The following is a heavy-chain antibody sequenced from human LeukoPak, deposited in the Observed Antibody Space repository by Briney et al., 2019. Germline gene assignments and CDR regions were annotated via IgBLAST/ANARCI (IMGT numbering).Heavy chain of an antibody. D-gene: IGHD6-6*01. CDR3: ANGSSAYYFES. Sequence: PGGSLRLSCEVSGFVVNRNYMNWIRQAPGKGLEWVSVIYDGGSRYYADSVKGRFTISRDTSKNTVYPEMTGLRVDDTAVYYCANGSSAYYFESWGQGTLVTVSS. J-gene: IGHJ4*02. V-gene: IGHV3-53*01. CDR1: GFVVNRNY. CDR2: IYDGGSR.